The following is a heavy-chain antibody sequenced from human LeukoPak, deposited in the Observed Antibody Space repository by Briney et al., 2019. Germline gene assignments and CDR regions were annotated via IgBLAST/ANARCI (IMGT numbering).Heavy chain of an antibody. D-gene: IGHD3-3*01. CDR1: VGSISRYY. V-gene: IGHV4-59*01. Sequence: PSETLSLTSTVSVGSISRYYWSWIRQPPGKGLEWSGYIYYSGSTNYNPSLKSRVTISVETSKNQFSLKLSSVTAADTAVYYCARGAKYDFWSGYYIYWGQGTLVTVSS. J-gene: IGHJ4*02. CDR2: IYYSGST. CDR3: ARGAKYDFWSGYYIY.